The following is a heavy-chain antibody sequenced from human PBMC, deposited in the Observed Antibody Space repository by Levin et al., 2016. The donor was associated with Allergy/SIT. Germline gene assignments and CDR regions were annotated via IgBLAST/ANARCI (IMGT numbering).Heavy chain of an antibody. CDR2: ISGSGNRV. Sequence: GGSLRLSCAASGFIFSDYELNWVRQDPGKGLEWVSYISGSGNRVYYADSVKGRFTISRDNAKNSLYLQMSSLRVEDTAIYYCARDRGSGMSEGESGFDYWGQGTLVTVSS. CDR3: ARDRGSGMSEGESGFDY. D-gene: IGHD3-16*01. V-gene: IGHV3-48*03. CDR1: GFIFSDYE. J-gene: IGHJ4*02.